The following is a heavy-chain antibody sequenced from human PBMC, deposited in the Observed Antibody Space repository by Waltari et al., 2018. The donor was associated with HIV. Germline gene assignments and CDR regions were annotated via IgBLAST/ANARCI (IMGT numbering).Heavy chain of an antibody. D-gene: IGHD5-12*01. Sequence: QVQLVESGGGLVKPGGSLRLSCAASGFTFSDYYMSWVRQAPGNGLEWVSYINTGGSSIYYTDSVKGRFTISRDNAKNSLYLQMDNLRGEDTAVYYCARPRYSGYDYPTFLDYWGQGNPVTVSS. CDR3: ARPRYSGYDYPTFLDY. V-gene: IGHV3-11*01. CDR2: INTGGSSI. CDR1: GFTFSDYY. J-gene: IGHJ4*02.